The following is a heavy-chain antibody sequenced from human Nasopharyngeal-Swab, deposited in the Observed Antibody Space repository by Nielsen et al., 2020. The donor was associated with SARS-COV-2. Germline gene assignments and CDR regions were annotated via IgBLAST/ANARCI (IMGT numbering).Heavy chain of an antibody. CDR2: ISYDGSNK. D-gene: IGHD2-21*02. V-gene: IGHV3-30-3*01. CDR3: ARGPPEAYCGGDCYSYFDY. J-gene: IGHJ4*02. Sequence: GESLKISCAASGFTFSSYAMSWVRQAPGKGLEWVAVISYDGSNKYYADSVKGRFTISRHNSKNTLYLQMNSLRAEDTAVYYCARGPPEAYCGGDCYSYFDYWGQGTLVTVSS. CDR1: GFTFSSYA.